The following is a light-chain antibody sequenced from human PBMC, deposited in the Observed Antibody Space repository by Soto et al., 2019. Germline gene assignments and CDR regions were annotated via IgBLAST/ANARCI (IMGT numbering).Light chain of an antibody. CDR1: QSVRRY. Sequence: TQSPGTLSLSPGKTLSLSCRSSQSVRRYLAWYQHKPGQAPRLLIYDASNRATGIPDRFSGSGSGTDFTLTITRLEPEDFAVYYCQQYDSSPRTFGQGTKVEIK. V-gene: IGKV3-20*01. J-gene: IGKJ1*01. CDR2: DAS. CDR3: QQYDSSPRT.